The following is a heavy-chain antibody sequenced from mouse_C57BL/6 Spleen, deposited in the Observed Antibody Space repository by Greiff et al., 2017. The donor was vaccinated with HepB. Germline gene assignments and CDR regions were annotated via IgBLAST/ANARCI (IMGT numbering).Heavy chain of an antibody. CDR2: ISSGSSTI. CDR1: GFTFSDYG. V-gene: IGHV5-17*01. CDR3: ARQGLGPYFDY. J-gene: IGHJ2*01. D-gene: IGHD4-1*01. Sequence: EVKLMESGGGLVKPGGSLKLSCAASGFTFSDYGMHWVRQAPEKGLEWVAYISSGSSTIYYADTVKGRFTISRDNAKNTLFLQMTSRRSEDTAMYYCARQGLGPYFDYWGQGTTLTVSS.